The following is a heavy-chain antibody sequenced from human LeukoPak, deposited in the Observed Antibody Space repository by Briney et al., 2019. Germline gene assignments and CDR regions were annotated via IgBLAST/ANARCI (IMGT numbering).Heavy chain of an antibody. Sequence: PSQTLSLTCTVSGGSISSGDYYWSWIRQHPGKGLEWIGYIYYSGSTYYNPSLKSRVTISVDTSKNQFSLKLSSVTAADTAVYYCASGEASITIFGVVINGMDVWGQGTTVTVSS. V-gene: IGHV4-31*03. CDR3: ASGEASITIFGVVINGMDV. J-gene: IGHJ6*02. CDR1: GGSISSGDYY. D-gene: IGHD3-3*01. CDR2: IYYSGST.